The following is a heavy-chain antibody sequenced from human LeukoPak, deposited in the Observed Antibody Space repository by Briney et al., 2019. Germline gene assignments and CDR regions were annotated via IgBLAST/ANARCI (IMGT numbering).Heavy chain of an antibody. CDR1: GVSFRDYT. Sequence: RASVKVSCKASGVSFRDYTINWVRQAPGQGLEWMGAIIPISGTTNYAQRSQGRVTLTMDDSATTAFMEMSSLRSEDTAVYYCASRFTARQLVPADYYHMDVWGKGTTVFVSS. D-gene: IGHD6-13*01. V-gene: IGHV1-69*05. CDR3: ASRFTARQLVPADYYHMDV. CDR2: IIPISGTT. J-gene: IGHJ6*03.